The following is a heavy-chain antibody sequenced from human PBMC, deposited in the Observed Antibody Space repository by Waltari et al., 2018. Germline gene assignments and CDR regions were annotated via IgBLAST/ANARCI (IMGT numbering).Heavy chain of an antibody. Sequence: EVQLVQSGAEVKKPGESLKISCKGSGYSFTSYWIGWVRQMPGKGLEWMGTTHPGDPDTGYSPSFQGQVTISADKSISTAYLQWSSLKASDTAMYYCARQRYSSGRTFFDYWGQGTLVTVSS. V-gene: IGHV5-51*01. CDR2: THPGDPDT. CDR3: ARQRYSSGRTFFDY. D-gene: IGHD6-19*01. CDR1: GYSFTSYW. J-gene: IGHJ4*02.